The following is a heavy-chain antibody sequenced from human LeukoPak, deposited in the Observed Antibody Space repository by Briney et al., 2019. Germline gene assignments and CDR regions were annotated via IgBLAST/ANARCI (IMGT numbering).Heavy chain of an antibody. D-gene: IGHD5-24*01. CDR1: GYTFTSYY. CDR2: INPSGGST. CDR3: ARGWGRRDGYPDAFDI. V-gene: IGHV1-46*01. J-gene: IGHJ3*02. Sequence: ASVKVSCQASGYTFTSYYMHWVRQAPGQGLEWMGIINPSGGSTSYAQKFQGRVTMTRDTSTSTVYMELSSLRSEDTAVYYCARGWGRRDGYPDAFDIWGRGTMVTVSS.